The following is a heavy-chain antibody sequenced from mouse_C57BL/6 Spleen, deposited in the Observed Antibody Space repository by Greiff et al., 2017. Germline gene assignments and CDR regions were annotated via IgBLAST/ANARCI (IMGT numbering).Heavy chain of an antibody. V-gene: IGHV1-74*01. CDR3: APTVVDWYFDV. J-gene: IGHJ1*03. CDR1: GYTFTEYN. D-gene: IGHD1-1*01. CDR2: IHPSDSDT. Sequence: VQLQQSGPELVKPGASVKIPCKASGYTFTEYNMDWVKQRPGQGLEWIGRIHPSDSDTNYNQKFKGKATLTVDKSSSTAYMQLSSLTSEDSAVYDCAPTVVDWYFDVWGTGTTVTVSS.